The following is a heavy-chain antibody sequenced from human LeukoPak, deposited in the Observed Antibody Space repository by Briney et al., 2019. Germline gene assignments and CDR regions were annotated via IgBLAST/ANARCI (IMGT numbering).Heavy chain of an antibody. J-gene: IGHJ4*02. D-gene: IGHD4-23*01. V-gene: IGHV3-73*01. CDR3: SSKESGKSDY. CDR1: GFSFGSYW. CDR2: IRSKTNSYAT. Sequence: GGSLRLSCVASGFSFGSYWMAWVRQAPGKGLEWVGRIRSKTNSYATAYAASVKGRFTISRDDSKNTAFLQMNSLKTEDSALYYCSSKESGKSDYWGQGTLVTVSS.